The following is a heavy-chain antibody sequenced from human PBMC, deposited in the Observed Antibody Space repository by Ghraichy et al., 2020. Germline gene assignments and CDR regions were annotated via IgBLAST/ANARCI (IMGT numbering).Heavy chain of an antibody. CDR1: GFTFSTYA. J-gene: IGHJ4*02. CDR3: ARATGYYSIDY. V-gene: IGHV3-30-3*01. Sequence: GGSLRLSCAASGFTFSTYAMNWVRQAPGKGLEWVAVISYDGSNKDYADSVKGRFTISRDNSKSTLYLQMNSLRADDTAVYYCARATGYYSIDYGGQGTLVTVSS. CDR2: ISYDGSNK. D-gene: IGHD3-9*01.